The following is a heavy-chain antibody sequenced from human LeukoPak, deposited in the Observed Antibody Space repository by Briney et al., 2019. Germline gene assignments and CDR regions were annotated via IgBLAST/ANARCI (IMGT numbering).Heavy chain of an antibody. Sequence: PGGSLRLSCAASGFTFSDYYMSWIRQAPGKGLEWVSYISSSSSYTNYADSVKGRFTISRDNAKSSVYLEINSLRAEDTAVYYCVGGIGWQPDYWGQGTLVTVSS. CDR2: ISSSSSYT. V-gene: IGHV3-11*03. J-gene: IGHJ4*02. CDR1: GFTFSDYY. D-gene: IGHD6-19*01. CDR3: VGGIGWQPDY.